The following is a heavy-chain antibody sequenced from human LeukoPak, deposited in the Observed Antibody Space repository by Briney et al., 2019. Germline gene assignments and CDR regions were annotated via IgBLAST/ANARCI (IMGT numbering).Heavy chain of an antibody. J-gene: IGHJ3*02. CDR2: IYTSGST. CDR1: DGSISSGSYY. Sequence: PSETLSLTCTVSDGSISSGSYYWSWIRQPAGKGLEWIGRIYTSGSTNYNPSRKSRVTISVDRSKNQFSLRLSSVTAADTAVYYCARDSRVSDAFDIWGQGTMVTVSS. V-gene: IGHV4-61*02. CDR3: ARDSRVSDAFDI. D-gene: IGHD5/OR15-5a*01.